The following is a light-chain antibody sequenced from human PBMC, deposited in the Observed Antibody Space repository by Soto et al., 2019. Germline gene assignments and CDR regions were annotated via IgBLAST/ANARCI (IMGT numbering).Light chain of an antibody. CDR2: QVS. CDR1: QSLIYSNGNTY. V-gene: IGKV2-30*01. Sequence: VLTQSPLSLSVTLGQPASISCRSSQSLIYSNGNTYLNWYQQRPGQSPRRLIYQVSIRDSVVPDRFRGSGFGSGTDFTLKISRVEAEDVGVYYCMEGTPSFGQGTKVEIK. CDR3: MEGTPS. J-gene: IGKJ1*01.